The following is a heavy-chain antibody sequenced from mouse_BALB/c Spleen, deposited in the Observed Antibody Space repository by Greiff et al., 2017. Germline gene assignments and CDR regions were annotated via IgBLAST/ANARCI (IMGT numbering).Heavy chain of an antibody. D-gene: IGHD1-1*01. Sequence: VKLMESGAELVKPGASVKLSCKASGYTFTSYYMYWVKQRPGQGLEWIGEINPSNGGTNFNEKFKSKATLTVDKSSSTAYMQLSSLTSEDSAVYYCTRYYGSLPFAYWGQGTLVTVSA. CDR2: INPSNGGT. CDR1: GYTFTSYY. CDR3: TRYYGSLPFAY. V-gene: IGHV1S81*02. J-gene: IGHJ3*01.